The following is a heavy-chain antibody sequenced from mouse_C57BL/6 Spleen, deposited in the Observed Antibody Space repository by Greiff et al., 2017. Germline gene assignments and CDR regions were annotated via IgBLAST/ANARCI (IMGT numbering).Heavy chain of an antibody. V-gene: IGHV1-59*01. CDR3: TITTVVARYYFDY. Sequence: QVQLQQPGAELVRPGTSVKLSCKASGYTFTSYWMHWVKQRPGQGLEWIGVIDPSDSYTNYNQKFKGKATLTVDTSSSTAYMQLSSLTSEDSAVYYCTITTVVARYYFDYWGQGTTLTVSS. J-gene: IGHJ2*01. D-gene: IGHD1-1*01. CDR2: IDPSDSYT. CDR1: GYTFTSYW.